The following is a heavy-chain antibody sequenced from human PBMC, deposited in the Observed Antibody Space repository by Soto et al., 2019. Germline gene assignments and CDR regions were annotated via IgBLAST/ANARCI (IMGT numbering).Heavy chain of an antibody. J-gene: IGHJ4*02. CDR1: GFTFSSYA. CDR3: AKEYVVGSGYGYYFDY. V-gene: IGHV3-23*01. D-gene: IGHD3-22*01. CDR2: ISGSGGST. Sequence: GGSLRLSCAASGFTFSSYAMSWVRRAPGKGLEWVSAISGSGGSTYYADSVKGRFTISRDNSKNTLYLQMNSLRAEDTAVYYCAKEYVVGSGYGYYFDYWGQGTLVTVSS.